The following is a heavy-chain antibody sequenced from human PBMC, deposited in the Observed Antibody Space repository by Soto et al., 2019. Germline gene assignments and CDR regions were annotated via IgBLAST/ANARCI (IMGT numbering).Heavy chain of an antibody. CDR1: GFTFSSYA. Sequence: ESGGGLVQPGGSLRLSCAASGFTFSSYALSWVRQAPGKGLEWVSTISPSGGSTYYADSVKGPFTISRDTTKNTLYLQMNSLRVEDTAVYYCAKEERAERELRHFDSWGQGTLVTVSS. CDR3: AKEERAERELRHFDS. J-gene: IGHJ4*02. CDR2: ISPSGGST. D-gene: IGHD1-26*01. V-gene: IGHV3-23*01.